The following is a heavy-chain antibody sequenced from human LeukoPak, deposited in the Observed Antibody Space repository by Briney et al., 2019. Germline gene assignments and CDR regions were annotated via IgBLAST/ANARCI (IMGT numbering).Heavy chain of an antibody. V-gene: IGHV2-5*02. CDR1: GFSLSTSGVG. CDR2: IYWDDDK. J-gene: IGHJ4*02. CDR3: AHSFREISCNGGSCYYFDH. Sequence: SGPTLVNPTQTLTLTCTFSGFSLSTSGVGVGWVRQPPGKALEWLAIIYWDDDKRYSPSLKSRLTITKDTSKNQVVLTMTNMDPVDTATCSCAHSFREISCNGGSCYYFDHWGQGTLVTVSS. D-gene: IGHD2-15*01.